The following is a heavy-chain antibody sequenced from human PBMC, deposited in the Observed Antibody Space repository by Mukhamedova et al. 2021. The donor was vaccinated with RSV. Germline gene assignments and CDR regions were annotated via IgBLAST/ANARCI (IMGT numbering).Heavy chain of an antibody. CDR2: GIST. V-gene: IGHV3-23*03. D-gene: IGHD3-10*01. Sequence: GISTYYLDSLRGRFTISRDNSKNTLYLQMTSLRAEDTAIYYCARDRALGESFRNHFDYWGQGILVAVSS. CDR3: ARDRALGESFRNHFDY. J-gene: IGHJ4*02.